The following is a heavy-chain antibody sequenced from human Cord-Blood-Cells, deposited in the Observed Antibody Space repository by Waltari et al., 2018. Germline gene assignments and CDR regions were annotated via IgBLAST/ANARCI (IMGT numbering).Heavy chain of an antibody. CDR2: IYYSGTT. D-gene: IGHD3-10*01. J-gene: IGHJ6*02. Sequence: QLQLQESGPGLVKPSETLSLTCTVPGGSLSSSSYYLGWLPQPPGKGLEWIGSIYYSGTTYYNPSLKSRVTISVDTSKNQFSLKRSSVTAADTAVYYCARYGSGSSYYYYYGMDVWGQGTTVTVSS. CDR1: GGSLSSSSYY. CDR3: ARYGSGSSYYYYYGMDV. V-gene: IGHV4-39*01.